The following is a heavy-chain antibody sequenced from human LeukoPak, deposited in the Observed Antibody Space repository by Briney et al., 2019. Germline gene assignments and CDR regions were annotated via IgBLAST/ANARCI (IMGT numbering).Heavy chain of an antibody. J-gene: IGHJ3*02. D-gene: IGHD2-15*01. CDR2: IIPIFGTA. CDR3: ARERVGYCSGGSCYGDDAFDI. V-gene: IGHV1-69*05. Sequence: ASVKVSCKASGGTFSSYAISWVRQAPGQGLEWMGRIIPIFGTANYAQKFQGRVTITTDESTSTAYMELSSLRSEDTAVYYCARERVGYCSGGSCYGDDAFDIWGQGTMGTVSS. CDR1: GGTFSSYA.